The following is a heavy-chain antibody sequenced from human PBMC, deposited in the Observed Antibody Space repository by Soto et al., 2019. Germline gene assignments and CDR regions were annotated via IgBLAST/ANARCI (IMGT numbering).Heavy chain of an antibody. J-gene: IGHJ4*02. V-gene: IGHV3-30*18. CDR2: ISYDGNNN. D-gene: IGHD1-1*01. CDR3: AKSVYNWNDGFFAY. Sequence: QVQLVASGGGVVQPGRSLRLSCAASGFTFSNYVMHWVRQAPGKGLEWVAVISYDGNNNYYADSVKGRFTISRDNSKNTLYLQMSSLRAEATAVSYCAKSVYNWNDGFFAYWGQGTLVIVSS. CDR1: GFTFSNYV.